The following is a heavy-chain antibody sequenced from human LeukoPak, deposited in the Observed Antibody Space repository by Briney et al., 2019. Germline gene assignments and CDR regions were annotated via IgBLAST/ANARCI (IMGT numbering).Heavy chain of an antibody. CDR1: GVSIGSYY. V-gene: IGHV4-59*08. D-gene: IGHD2-2*01. CDR2: IYNAGTT. CDR3: ARHERDTSWYYFDY. Sequence: SETLSLTCTVSGVSIGSYYWSWIRQPPGKGLEWLGYIYNAGTTNYSPSLQSRLNITGDTSKNQFSLKLSSVTAADTAVYYCARHERDTSWYYFDYWGQGTLVHGSS. J-gene: IGHJ4*02.